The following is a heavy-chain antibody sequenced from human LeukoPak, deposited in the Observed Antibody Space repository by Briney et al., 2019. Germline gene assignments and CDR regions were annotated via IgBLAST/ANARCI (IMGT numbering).Heavy chain of an antibody. V-gene: IGHV1-24*01. CDR2: FDPEDGET. D-gene: IGHD2-2*01. J-gene: IGHJ6*02. CDR3: ATAVDCSSTSCPFGGMDV. CDR1: GYTLTELS. Sequence: ASVNVSCKVSGYTLTELSMHWVRQAPGKGLEWMGGFDPEDGETIYAQKFQGRVTMTEDTSTDTAYMELSSLRSEDTAVYYCATAVDCSSTSCPFGGMDVWGQGTTVTVSS.